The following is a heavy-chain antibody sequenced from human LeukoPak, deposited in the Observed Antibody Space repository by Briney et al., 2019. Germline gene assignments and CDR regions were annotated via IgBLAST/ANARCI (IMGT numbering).Heavy chain of an antibody. Sequence: ASVTVSFTASGYTFTDYYIHWVRQAPGQGLEWVGWINSNSGDTEYGQTFQGRVAITRDTSISTFYMDLTGLRSDDTAVYYCASGRRGGYGLDVWDHGTTVTVSS. V-gene: IGHV1-2*02. CDR3: ASGRRGGYGLDV. CDR2: INSNSGDT. D-gene: IGHD3-16*01. J-gene: IGHJ6*02. CDR1: GYTFTDYY.